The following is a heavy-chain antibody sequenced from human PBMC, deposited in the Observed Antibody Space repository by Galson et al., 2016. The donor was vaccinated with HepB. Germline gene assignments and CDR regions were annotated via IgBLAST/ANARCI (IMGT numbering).Heavy chain of an antibody. Sequence: SVKVSCKASGGTFSTYAINWVRQAPGQGLEWMGGIIPLFDTANYAQRFQGRVTITADKSTSTVYMELSSLRSDDTAVYYCERDRGVAASPGPHGYYYYYYMDVWGKGTTVTVSS. CDR1: GGTFSTYA. CDR3: ERDRGVAASPGPHGYYYYYYMDV. CDR2: IIPLFDTA. V-gene: IGHV1-69*06. D-gene: IGHD6-19*01. J-gene: IGHJ6*03.